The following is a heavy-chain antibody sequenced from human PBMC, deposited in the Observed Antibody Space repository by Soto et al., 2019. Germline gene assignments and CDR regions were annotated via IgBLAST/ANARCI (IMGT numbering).Heavy chain of an antibody. Sequence: NPSETLSLTCTFSVGSISSYYWSCIRHPAGKGLEWIGRIYTSGSTNYNPSLKSRVTMSVDTSKNQFSLKLSSVTAADTAVYYCVGTGYSSRWYYYFEYWGQGTLVIVSS. D-gene: IGHD6-13*01. CDR3: VGTGYSSRWYYYFEY. J-gene: IGHJ4*02. V-gene: IGHV4-4*07. CDR2: IYTSGST. CDR1: VGSISSYY.